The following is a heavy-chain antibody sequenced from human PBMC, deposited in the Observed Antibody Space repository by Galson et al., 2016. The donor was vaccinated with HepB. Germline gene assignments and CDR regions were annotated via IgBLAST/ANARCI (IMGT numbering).Heavy chain of an antibody. V-gene: IGHV3-7*03. CDR1: GFPFSRYW. CDR3: ARDGGYQSAPSPYGMDV. Sequence: SLRLSCATSGFPFSRYWMTWVRQAPGKGLEWVANIRQDESERYYVDSVKGRFTISRDNAKSTLYLQMNSLRAEDTAVYYWARDGGYQSAPSPYGMDVWGQGTTVTVSS. CDR2: IRQDESER. J-gene: IGHJ6*02. D-gene: IGHD3-16*01.